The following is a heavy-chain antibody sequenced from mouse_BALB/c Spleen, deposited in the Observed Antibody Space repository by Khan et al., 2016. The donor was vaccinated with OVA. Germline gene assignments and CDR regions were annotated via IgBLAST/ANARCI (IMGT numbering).Heavy chain of an antibody. CDR1: GYTFTSYW. CDR2: INPTSGYT. CDR3: ARDRIAY. V-gene: IGHV1-7*01. Sequence: QVQLQQSGAELAKPGASVKMSCTASGYTFTSYWMHWIKQRPGQGLEWIGYINPTSGYTDYNEKFKEKVTLTADNSSSTAYMQLSSLTSDDSAVYYCARDRIAYWGQGTALTVSS. J-gene: IGHJ2*01.